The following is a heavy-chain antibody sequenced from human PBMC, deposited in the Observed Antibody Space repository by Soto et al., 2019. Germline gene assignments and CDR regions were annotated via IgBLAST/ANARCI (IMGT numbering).Heavy chain of an antibody. CDR3: ARLQFYDFWSGSVTMDV. J-gene: IGHJ6*02. Sequence: KSSETLSLTCTVSGGSVSSGSYQWSWIRQSPGKGLEWIGYIYYTGSTNYNPSLKSRVTISVDTSKNQFSLKLTSVTAADTALYFCARLQFYDFWSGSVTMDVWGQGTTVTVSS. D-gene: IGHD3-3*01. V-gene: IGHV4-61*01. CDR1: GGSVSSGSYQ. CDR2: IYYTGST.